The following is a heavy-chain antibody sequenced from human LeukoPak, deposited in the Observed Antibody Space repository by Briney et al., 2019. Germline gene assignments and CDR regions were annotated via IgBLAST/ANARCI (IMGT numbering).Heavy chain of an antibody. CDR2: IIPIFGTA. Sequence: SVKVSCKASGYTFTSYGISWVRQAPGQGLEWMGGIIPIFGTANYAQKFQGRVTITTDESTSTAYMELSSLRSEDTAVYYCARRSPEGSSGYDYWGQGTLVTVSS. D-gene: IGHD6-6*01. V-gene: IGHV1-69*05. J-gene: IGHJ4*02. CDR1: GYTFTSYG. CDR3: ARRSPEGSSGYDY.